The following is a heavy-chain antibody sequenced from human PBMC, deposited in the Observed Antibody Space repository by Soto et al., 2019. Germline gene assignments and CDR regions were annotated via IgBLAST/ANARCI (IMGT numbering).Heavy chain of an antibody. J-gene: IGHJ6*02. CDR1: GFTFSSYG. V-gene: IGHV3-33*01. D-gene: IGHD6-13*01. Sequence: SLRLSCAASGFTFSSYGMHWVRQAPGKGLEWVAVIWYDGSNKYYADSVKGRFTISRDNSKNTLYLQMNSLRAEDTAVYYCARDCGSSSLIYYYYYGMDVWGQGTTVTVSS. CDR2: IWYDGSNK. CDR3: ARDCGSSSLIYYYYYGMDV.